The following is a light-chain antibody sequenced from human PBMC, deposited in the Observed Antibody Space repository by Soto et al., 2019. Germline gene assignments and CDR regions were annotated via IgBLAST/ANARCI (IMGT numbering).Light chain of an antibody. Sequence: QSALTQPPSASGSPGQSVTISCTGTSSDVGGYKYVSWYQQHPGKAPKVMIYEVSKRPSGVPDRFSGSKSGNTASLTVSGLQADDEADYYCSSYAGSNTFIFGGGTKLPVL. J-gene: IGLJ2*01. V-gene: IGLV2-8*01. CDR2: EVS. CDR3: SSYAGSNTFI. CDR1: SSDVGGYKY.